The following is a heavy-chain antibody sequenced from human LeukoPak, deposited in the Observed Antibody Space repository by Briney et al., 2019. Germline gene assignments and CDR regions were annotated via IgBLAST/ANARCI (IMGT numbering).Heavy chain of an antibody. CDR2: IYSGGNT. Sequence: GGSLRPSCAASGFTVSSNFMSWVRQAPGQGLELVSVIYSGGNTYYADSVRGRFTIFRDNSKNTLYLQMNSLRAEDTAMYYCARKYTYGLDWGQGTLVTVSS. J-gene: IGHJ4*02. V-gene: IGHV3-66*01. D-gene: IGHD5-18*01. CDR3: ARKYTYGLD. CDR1: GFTVSSNF.